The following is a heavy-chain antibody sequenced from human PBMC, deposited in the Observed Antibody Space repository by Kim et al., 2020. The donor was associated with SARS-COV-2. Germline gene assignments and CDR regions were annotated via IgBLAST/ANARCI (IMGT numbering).Heavy chain of an antibody. CDR2: IKSRGDGGTT. CDR3: TTVAGAGIVGVTAAIYDS. J-gene: IGHJ4*02. CDR1: GFSFNSAL. Sequence: GGSLRLVCAASGFSFNSALMSWVRQAPGKGLEWVGRIKSRGDGGTTDYAGSVKGRFTISRDDSESTLYLQMDSLKIEDSAVYYCTTVAGAGIVGVTAAIYDSWGQGTLVTVSS. D-gene: IGHD2-2*01. V-gene: IGHV3-15*01.